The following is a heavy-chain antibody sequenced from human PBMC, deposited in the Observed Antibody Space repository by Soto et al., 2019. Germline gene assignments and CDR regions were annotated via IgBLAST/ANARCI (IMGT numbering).Heavy chain of an antibody. J-gene: IGHJ4*02. Sequence: GASVKVSCKASGYTFTSYGISWVRQAPGQGLEWMGWISAYNGNTNYAQKLQGRVTMTTDTSTSTAYMELRSLRSDDTAVYYCARTVVIRGVIIREFDYWGQGNLVTVSS. CDR3: ARTVVIRGVIIREFDY. D-gene: IGHD3-10*01. CDR2: ISAYNGNT. CDR1: GYTFTSYG. V-gene: IGHV1-18*01.